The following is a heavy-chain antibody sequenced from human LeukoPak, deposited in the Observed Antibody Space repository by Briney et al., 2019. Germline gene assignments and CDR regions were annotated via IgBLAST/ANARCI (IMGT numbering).Heavy chain of an antibody. Sequence: GGSLRLSCAASGFTFSSYGMHWVRQAPGKGLEWVAVISYDGSNKYYADSVKGRFTVSRDNSKNTLYLQKNSLRAEDTAVYYCAKESYGDYVVDYWGQGTLVTVSS. CDR1: GFTFSSYG. CDR3: AKESYGDYVVDY. J-gene: IGHJ4*02. D-gene: IGHD4-17*01. V-gene: IGHV3-30*18. CDR2: ISYDGSNK.